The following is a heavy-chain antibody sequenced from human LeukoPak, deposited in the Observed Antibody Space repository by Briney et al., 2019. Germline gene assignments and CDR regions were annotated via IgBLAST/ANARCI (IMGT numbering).Heavy chain of an antibody. D-gene: IGHD3-9*01. J-gene: IGHJ6*03. Sequence: ATVKISCKVSGYTFTDYYMHWVQQAPGKGLEWMGLVYPEDGETIYAEKFQGRVTITADTSTDTASMELSSLRSEDTAVYYCATAPPSYDILTGPTKDYMDVWGKGTTVTVSS. CDR1: GYTFTDYY. V-gene: IGHV1-69-2*01. CDR2: VYPEDGET. CDR3: ATAPPSYDILTGPTKDYMDV.